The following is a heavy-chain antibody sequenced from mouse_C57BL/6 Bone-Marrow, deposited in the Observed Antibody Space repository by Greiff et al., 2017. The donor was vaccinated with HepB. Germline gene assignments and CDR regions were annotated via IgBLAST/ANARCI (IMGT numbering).Heavy chain of an antibody. V-gene: IGHV14-1*01. J-gene: IGHJ4*01. D-gene: IGHD2-4*01. CDR3: TTMITRYYYAMDY. CDR2: IDPEDGDT. Sequence: VQLQQSGAELVRPGASVKLSCTASGFNIKDYYMHWVKQRPEQGLEWIGRIDPEDGDTEYASKFQGKATMTADTSSNTAYLQLSSLTSEDTAVYYCTTMITRYYYAMDYWGQGTSVTVSS. CDR1: GFNIKDYY.